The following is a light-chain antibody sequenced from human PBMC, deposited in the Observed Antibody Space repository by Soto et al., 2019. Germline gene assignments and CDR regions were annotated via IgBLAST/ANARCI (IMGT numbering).Light chain of an antibody. CDR2: EVT. J-gene: IGLJ1*01. V-gene: IGLV2-8*01. CDR1: SGDIGGYDY. CDR3: SSYAGSNNPYV. Sequence: QSLLTQPPSASGSPGQSVTISCTGTSGDIGGYDYVSWYQQHPGKAPKLMIYEVTKRPLGVPDRFSGSKSGNTASLTVSGLQAEDEADYYCSSYAGSNNPYVFGTGTKVTV.